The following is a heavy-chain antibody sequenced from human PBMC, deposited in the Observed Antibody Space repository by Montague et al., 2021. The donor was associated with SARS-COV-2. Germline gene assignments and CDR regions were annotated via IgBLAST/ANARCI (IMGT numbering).Heavy chain of an antibody. CDR2: IHDDGTT. J-gene: IGHJ4*02. Sequence: SLRLSCXASGFSFSSDYMSWVRQAPGKGLEWVSVIHDDGTTHYADSVKGRFTISRDNSKNTLFLQMNSLRAEDTALYYCARHDYGGHWGQGALVTVSS. D-gene: IGHD4-23*01. CDR1: GFSFSSDY. V-gene: IGHV3-53*01. CDR3: ARHDYGGH.